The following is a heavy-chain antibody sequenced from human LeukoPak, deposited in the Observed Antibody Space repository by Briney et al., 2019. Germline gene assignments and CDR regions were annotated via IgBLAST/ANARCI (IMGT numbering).Heavy chain of an antibody. Sequence: SETLSLTCAVSGYSISSGYYWGWIRQPPGKGLEWIGSIYHSGNTNYNPSLKSRVTISVDTSKNQFFLKVSSVTAADTALYYCARWYSSSGYLDYWGQGTLVTVSS. V-gene: IGHV4-38-2*01. CDR1: GYSISSGYY. CDR3: ARWYSSSGYLDY. CDR2: IYHSGNT. J-gene: IGHJ4*02. D-gene: IGHD6-6*01.